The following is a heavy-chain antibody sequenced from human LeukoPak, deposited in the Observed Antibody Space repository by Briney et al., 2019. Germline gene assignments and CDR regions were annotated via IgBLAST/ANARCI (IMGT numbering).Heavy chain of an antibody. CDR3: ARDFTN. CDR1: GFTFSSYA. D-gene: IGHD1-1*01. CDR2: ISYDGSNK. Sequence: GGSLRLSCAASGFTFSSYAMHWVRQAPGKGLEGVAVISYDGSNKYYADSVKGRFTISRDNSKNTLYLQMNSLRAEDTAVYYCARDFTNWGQGTLVTVSS. J-gene: IGHJ4*02. V-gene: IGHV3-30*01.